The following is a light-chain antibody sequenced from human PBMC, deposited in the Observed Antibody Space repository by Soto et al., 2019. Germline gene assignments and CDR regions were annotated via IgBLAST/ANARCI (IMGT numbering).Light chain of an antibody. Sequence: QSALTQPASVSGSPGQSITISCTGTSSDVGGYNYVSWYQQHPGKAPKLMISGVTTRPSGVSNRFSGSKSGNTASLTISGLHAEDEADYYCSSYTSSTTLSVVFGGGTKLTVL. CDR3: SSYTSSTTLSVV. V-gene: IGLV2-14*01. CDR2: GVT. CDR1: SSDVGGYNY. J-gene: IGLJ2*01.